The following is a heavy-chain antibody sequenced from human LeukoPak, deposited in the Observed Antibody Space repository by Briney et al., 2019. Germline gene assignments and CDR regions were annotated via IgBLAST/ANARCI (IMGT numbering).Heavy chain of an antibody. Sequence: GGSLRLSCAASGFIVRDNYISWVRQAPGKRLEWVSVIYSSGSTYYADSVKGRFTISRDNSKNTLYLQMNSLRAEDTAVYYCASRVAVVGLDHWGQGTLVTVSS. J-gene: IGHJ4*02. D-gene: IGHD6-19*01. V-gene: IGHV3-66*01. CDR1: GFIVRDNY. CDR2: IYSSGST. CDR3: ASRVAVVGLDH.